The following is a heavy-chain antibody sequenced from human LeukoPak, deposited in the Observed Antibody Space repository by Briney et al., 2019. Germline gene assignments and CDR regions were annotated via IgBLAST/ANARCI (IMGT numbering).Heavy chain of an antibody. V-gene: IGHV3-21*01. Sequence: GGSLRLSCAASGFTFSTYSMNWVRQAPGKGLEWVSSISSSSRYIYYADSVKGRFTISRDNAKNSLYLQMNSLRAEDTAVYYCARDPGGLPYDFWGQGTLVTVSS. CDR1: GFTFSTYS. CDR2: ISSSSRYI. CDR3: ARDPGGLPYDF. J-gene: IGHJ4*02. D-gene: IGHD4-11*01.